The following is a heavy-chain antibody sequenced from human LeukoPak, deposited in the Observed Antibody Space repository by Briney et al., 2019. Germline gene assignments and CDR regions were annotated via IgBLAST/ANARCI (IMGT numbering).Heavy chain of an antibody. CDR3: VRHVLPRSAMTTFYVSYFDY. J-gene: IGHJ4*02. V-gene: IGHV4-39*01. D-gene: IGHD3-16*01. CDR2: IYYSGST. Sequence: SETLSLTCTVSGGSISSSSYYWGWIRQPPGKGLEWIGSIYYSGSTYYNPSLKSRVTISVDTSKNQFSLKLSSVTAADTAVYYCVRHVLPRSAMTTFYVSYFDYWGQGTLVTVSS. CDR1: GGSISSSSYY.